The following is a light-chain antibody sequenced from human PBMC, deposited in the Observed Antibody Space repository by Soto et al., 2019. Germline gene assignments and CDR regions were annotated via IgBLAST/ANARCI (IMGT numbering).Light chain of an antibody. CDR1: QNVLYDSNNKNY. CDR3: QQYYSNPRT. Sequence: DLVMTQTPDSLSVSLGERATINCKSSQNVLYDSNNKNYFAWYQQKPGQAPKLLIYWASARESGVPDRFSGSGSGTDFTLTISSLQAEDVAVYYCQQYYSNPRTFGXXT. V-gene: IGKV4-1*01. J-gene: IGKJ1*01. CDR2: WAS.